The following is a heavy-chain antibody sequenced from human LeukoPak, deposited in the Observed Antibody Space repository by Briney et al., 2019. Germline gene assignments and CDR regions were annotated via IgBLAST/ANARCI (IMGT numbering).Heavy chain of an antibody. Sequence: GASVKVSCKASGYTFTGYYMHWVRQAPGQGLEWMGWINPNSGGTNYAQKFQGRVTMTRDTSISTAYMELSRLRSDDTAVYYCARDSSGYPVYYYGMDVWGQGTTVTVSS. CDR3: ARDSSGYPVYYYGMDV. D-gene: IGHD3-22*01. CDR1: GYTFTGYY. J-gene: IGHJ6*02. CDR2: INPNSGGT. V-gene: IGHV1-2*02.